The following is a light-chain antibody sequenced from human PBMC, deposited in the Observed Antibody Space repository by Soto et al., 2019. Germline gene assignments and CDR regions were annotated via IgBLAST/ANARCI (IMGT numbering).Light chain of an antibody. CDR3: SSYTSRRTQV. CDR1: SSDVGDYNY. J-gene: IGLJ1*01. Sequence: QSVLTQPASVSASPGQSITISCTGTSSDVGDYNYVSWYQQPPGKAPELMIYEVSNRPSGVSNRFSGSKSGNTASLTSSGLQAEDEADYYCSSYTSRRTQVFGTGTKVTVL. CDR2: EVS. V-gene: IGLV2-14*01.